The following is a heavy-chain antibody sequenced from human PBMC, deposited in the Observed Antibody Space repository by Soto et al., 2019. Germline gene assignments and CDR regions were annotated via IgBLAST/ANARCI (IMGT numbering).Heavy chain of an antibody. J-gene: IGHJ5*02. CDR2: MNPNSGNG. V-gene: IGHV1-8*02. CDR1: GGTFSSYA. CDR3: ARMATSGTLNWFDP. Sequence: ASVKVSCKASGGTFSSYAISWVRQGTGQGLEWMGWMNPNSGNGGYAQKFQGRVTMTRDTSTSTAYMELSSLTSDDTAIYYCARMATSGTLNWFDPWGQGTLVTVSS.